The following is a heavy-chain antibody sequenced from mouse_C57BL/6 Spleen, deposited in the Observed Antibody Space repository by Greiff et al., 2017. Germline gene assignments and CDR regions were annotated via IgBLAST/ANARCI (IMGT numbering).Heavy chain of an antibody. CDR3: ARSGGNFYAMDY. CDR1: GYTFTSYW. J-gene: IGHJ4*01. V-gene: IGHV1-69*01. Sequence: VQLQQSGAELMKPGASVKLSCKASGYTFTSYWMHWVKQRPGQGLEWIGEIDPSDSYTNYNQKFKGKSTLTVDKSSSTAYMQLSSLTSEDSAVYYCARSGGNFYAMDYWGQGTSVTVSS. CDR2: IDPSDSYT. D-gene: IGHD2-1*01.